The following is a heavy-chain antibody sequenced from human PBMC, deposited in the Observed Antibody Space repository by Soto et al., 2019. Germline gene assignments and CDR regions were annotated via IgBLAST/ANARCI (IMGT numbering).Heavy chain of an antibody. CDR3: ASKSSSYYYGMDV. V-gene: IGHV3-21*01. Sequence: EVQLVESGGGLVKPGGPLRLSCAASGFTFSSYSMNWVRQAPGKGLEWVSSISSSSSYIYYADSVKGRFTISRDNAKNSLYLQMNSLRAEDTAVYYCASKSSSYYYGMDVWGQGTTVTVSS. CDR1: GFTFSSYS. CDR2: ISSSSSYI. J-gene: IGHJ6*02.